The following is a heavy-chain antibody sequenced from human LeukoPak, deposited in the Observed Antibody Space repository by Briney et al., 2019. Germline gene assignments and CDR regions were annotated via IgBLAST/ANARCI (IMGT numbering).Heavy chain of an antibody. CDR1: GFTFDDFA. J-gene: IGHJ4*02. CDR2: ISGDGGST. Sequence: PGGSLRLSCAASGFTFDDFAMHWARQAPGKGLECVSLISGDGGSTYHADSVKGRFSISRDNSKNSLYLQMNSLRVEDTALYYCAKDNWVATRGHYGFDSWGQGTLVTVSS. CDR3: AKDNWVATRGHYGFDS. D-gene: IGHD5-12*01. V-gene: IGHV3-43*02.